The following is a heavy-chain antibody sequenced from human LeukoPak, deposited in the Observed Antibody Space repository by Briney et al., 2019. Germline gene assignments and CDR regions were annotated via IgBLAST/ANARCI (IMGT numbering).Heavy chain of an antibody. V-gene: IGHV6-1*01. D-gene: IGHD1-7*01. CDR3: ARELTGATLGRYMDV. CDR2: TSYRSKWYN. CDR1: GDSVSSNSAA. J-gene: IGHJ6*03. Sequence: SQTLSLTCAISGDSVSSNSAAWNWIRQSPSRGLEWLGRTSYRSKWYNDYAVSVKSRITINPDTSKNQFSLQLNSVTPEDTAAYYCARELTGATLGRYMDVWDKGTTVTVSS.